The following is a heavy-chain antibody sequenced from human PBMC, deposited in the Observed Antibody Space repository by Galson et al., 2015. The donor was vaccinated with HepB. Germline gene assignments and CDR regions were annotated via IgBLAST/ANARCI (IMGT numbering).Heavy chain of an antibody. J-gene: IGHJ4*02. Sequence: SETLSLTCAVYGGSFSGYYWSWIRQPPGKGLEWIGEINHSGSTNYNPSLKSRVTISVDTSKNQFSLKLSSVTAADTAVYYCARGPRTPGISGHSPLYYFDYWGQGTLVTVSS. V-gene: IGHV4-34*01. CDR3: ARGPRTPGISGHSPLYYFDY. D-gene: IGHD3-10*01. CDR1: GGSFSGYY. CDR2: INHSGST.